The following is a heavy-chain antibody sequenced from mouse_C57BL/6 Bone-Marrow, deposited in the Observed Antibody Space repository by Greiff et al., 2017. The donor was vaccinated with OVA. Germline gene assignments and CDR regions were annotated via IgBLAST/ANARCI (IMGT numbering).Heavy chain of an antibody. V-gene: IGHV1-15*01. CDR3: TRRYYGGAMDY. D-gene: IGHD1-1*01. J-gene: IGHJ4*01. Sequence: QVQLQQSGAELVRPGASVTLSCKASGYTFTDYEMPWVKQTPVHGLEWIGAIDPETGGTAYNQKFKGKAILTADKSSSTAYMELRSLTSEDAAGDYCTRRYYGGAMDYWGQGTSVTVSA. CDR2: IDPETGGT. CDR1: GYTFTDYE.